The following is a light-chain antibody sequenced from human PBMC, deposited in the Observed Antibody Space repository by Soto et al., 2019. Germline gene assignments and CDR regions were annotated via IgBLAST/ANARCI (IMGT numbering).Light chain of an antibody. Sequence: DIQMTQSPSSLSASVGDRVTITCRASQSISGYLTWYQQKPGKAPKLLIFAASTLQSGVPSRFSGSGSGTDFTLTISSLQPEDFATYYCQQSFNTPPITFGQGTRLEIK. CDR2: AAS. CDR3: QQSFNTPPIT. V-gene: IGKV1-39*01. J-gene: IGKJ5*01. CDR1: QSISGY.